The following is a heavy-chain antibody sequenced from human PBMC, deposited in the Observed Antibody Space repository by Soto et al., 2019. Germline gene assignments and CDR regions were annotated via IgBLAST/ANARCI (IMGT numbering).Heavy chain of an antibody. CDR1: RGTFSIYA. Sequence: ASVKVSCKASRGTFSIYAISWVRQAPGQGLEWMGGIIPIFGTANYAQKFQGRVTITADESTSTAYMELSSLRSEDTAVYYCARARVTMIVVGGGGAFDIWGQGTMVPVS. D-gene: IGHD3-22*01. CDR2: IIPIFGTA. CDR3: ARARVTMIVVGGGGAFDI. V-gene: IGHV1-69*13. J-gene: IGHJ3*02.